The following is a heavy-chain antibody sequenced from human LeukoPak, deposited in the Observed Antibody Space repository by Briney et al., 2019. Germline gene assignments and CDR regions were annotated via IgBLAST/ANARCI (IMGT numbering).Heavy chain of an antibody. CDR3: AREGEVTGWFDP. CDR1: GGSISSYY. V-gene: IGHV4-4*07. CDR2: IYTSGST. J-gene: IGHJ5*02. Sequence: SETLSLTCPVSGGSISSYYWSWIRQPAGNGLEWIGRIYTSGSTNYNPSLKSRVTMSVDTSKNQFSLKLSSVTAADTAVYYCAREGEVTGWFDPWGQGTLVTVSS. D-gene: IGHD1-20*01.